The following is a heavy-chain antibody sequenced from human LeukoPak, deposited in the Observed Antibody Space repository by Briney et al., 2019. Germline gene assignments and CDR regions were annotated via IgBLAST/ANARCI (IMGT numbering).Heavy chain of an antibody. J-gene: IGHJ4*02. CDR1: GFTFSSYA. V-gene: IGHV3-64*01. CDR2: ISSNGGST. Sequence: PGGSLRLSCAASGFTFSSYAMHWVRQAPGKGLEYVSAISSNGGSTYYANSVKGRFTISRDNSKNTLYLQMGSLRAEDMAVYYCARVRGSGSFRFDYWGQGTLVTVSS. CDR3: ARVRGSGSFRFDY. D-gene: IGHD3-10*01.